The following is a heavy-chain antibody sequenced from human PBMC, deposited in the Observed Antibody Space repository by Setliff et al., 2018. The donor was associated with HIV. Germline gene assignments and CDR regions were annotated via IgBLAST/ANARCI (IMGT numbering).Heavy chain of an antibody. V-gene: IGHV1-46*01. CDR3: ARIPGSSWYNGFDI. D-gene: IGHD6-13*01. CDR1: GDTFSSYT. Sequence: ASVKVSCKSSGDTFSSYTITWVRQAPGQGLEWMGMINPSGGRTSYAQKFQGRVTMARDTSTSTVYMELSSLRSEDTAVYYCARIPGSSWYNGFDIWGQGTMVTVSS. CDR2: INPSGGRT. J-gene: IGHJ3*02.